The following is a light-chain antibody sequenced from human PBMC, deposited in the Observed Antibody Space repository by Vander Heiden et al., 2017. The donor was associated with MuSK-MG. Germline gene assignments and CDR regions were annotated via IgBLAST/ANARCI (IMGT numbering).Light chain of an antibody. CDR1: QSIRTY. J-gene: IGKJ2*01. CDR2: TAS. Sequence: DIQMTQSPSSLSASVGDRVTITCRASQSIRTYLNWYQQKPGKAPKLLIYTASSLQSGVPSRFSGSGSGTDFTLSISSLQPEDFAMYYCQQSSTTPHTFGQGTKVEIK. V-gene: IGKV1-39*01. CDR3: QQSSTTPHT.